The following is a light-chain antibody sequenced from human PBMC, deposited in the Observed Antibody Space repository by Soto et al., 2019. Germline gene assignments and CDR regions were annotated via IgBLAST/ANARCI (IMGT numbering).Light chain of an antibody. Sequence: EIVLTQFPATLSLSPGERATLSCRASATIGYKYLAWYQQKPGLAPTLLMYDASTRAPGIPDRFSGSGSGTDFTLTISRLEPGDFAVYYCQQYDTSYTFGPGTKLEI. CDR2: DAS. V-gene: IGKV3D-20*01. CDR3: QQYDTSYT. CDR1: ATIGYKY. J-gene: IGKJ2*01.